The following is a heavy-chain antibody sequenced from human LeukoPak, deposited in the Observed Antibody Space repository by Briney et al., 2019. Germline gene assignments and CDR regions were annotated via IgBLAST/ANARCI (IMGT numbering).Heavy chain of an antibody. CDR2: IYTSGST. CDR1: GGSISSGSYY. CDR3: ARDGYYDFWSGYPSEYFQH. D-gene: IGHD3-3*01. J-gene: IGHJ1*01. V-gene: IGHV4-61*02. Sequence: SQTLSLTCTVSGGSISSGSYYWSWIRQPAGKGLEWIGRIYTSGSTHYNPSLKSRVTISVDTSKNQFSLNLSSVTAADTAVYYCARDGYYDFWSGYPSEYFQHWGQGTLVTVSS.